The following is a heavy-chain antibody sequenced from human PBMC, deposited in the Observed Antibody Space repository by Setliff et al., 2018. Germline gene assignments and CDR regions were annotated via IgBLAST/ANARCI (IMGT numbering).Heavy chain of an antibody. Sequence: PGGSLRLSCAGFGFIFSSHWMYWVRQAPGKGLVWVSRINSDGSSTNYAGSVKGRCTISRDNAKNTLYLQMNSLRAEDTAVYYCARDREGDGNYYMDVWGNGTMVTV. CDR2: INSDGSST. V-gene: IGHV3-74*01. D-gene: IGHD1-1*01. CDR3: ARDREGDGNYYMDV. J-gene: IGHJ6*03. CDR1: GFIFSSHW.